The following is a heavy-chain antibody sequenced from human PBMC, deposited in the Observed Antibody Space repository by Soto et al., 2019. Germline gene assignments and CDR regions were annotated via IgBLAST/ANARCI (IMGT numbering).Heavy chain of an antibody. CDR1: GFTFSSYG. CDR3: ARQLNCTTAACQTGTRFNAMDV. J-gene: IGHJ6*02. CDR2: IWYDGSNK. V-gene: IGHV3-33*01. Sequence: PGGSLRLSCAASGFTFSSYGMHWVRQAPGKGLEWVAVIWYDGSNKYYADSVQGRFTISRDNAENLVVLRMNSLRAEDTAVYYCARQLNCTTAACQTGTRFNAMDVWGQGTTVTVSS. D-gene: IGHD2-8*01.